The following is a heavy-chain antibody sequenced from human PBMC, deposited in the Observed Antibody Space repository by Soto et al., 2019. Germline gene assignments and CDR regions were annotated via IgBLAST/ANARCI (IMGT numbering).Heavy chain of an antibody. CDR3: AKGFIVVVTAIRPDDAFDA. V-gene: IGHV3-23*01. CDR1: GFTFGNYG. CDR2: ISGGGGST. Sequence: GGSLRLSCAASGFTFGNYGMNWVRQAPGKGLEWVSGISGGGGSTYYADSVKGRFTISRDPSKNTIFLEMNSLRAEDTAVYYCAKGFIVVVTAIRPDDAFDAWGQGTLVTVSS. J-gene: IGHJ5*01. D-gene: IGHD2-21*02.